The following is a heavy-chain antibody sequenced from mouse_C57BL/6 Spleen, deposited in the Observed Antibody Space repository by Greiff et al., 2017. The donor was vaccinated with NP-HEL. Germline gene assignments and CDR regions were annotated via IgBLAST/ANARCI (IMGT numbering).Heavy chain of an antibody. J-gene: IGHJ2*01. CDR1: GYTFTSYW. CDR2: IHPNSGST. D-gene: IGHD1-1*01. CDR3: AKGYYYGSPDY. V-gene: IGHV1-64*01. Sequence: QVHVKQPGAELVKPGASVKLSCKASGYTFTSYWMHWVKQRPGQGLEWIGMIHPNSGSTNYNEKFKSKATLTVDKSSSTAYMQLSSLTSEDSAVYYCAKGYYYGSPDYWGQGTTLTVSS.